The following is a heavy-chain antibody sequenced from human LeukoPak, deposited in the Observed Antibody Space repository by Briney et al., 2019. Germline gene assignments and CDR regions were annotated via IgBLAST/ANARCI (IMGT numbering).Heavy chain of an antibody. J-gene: IGHJ6*03. CDR2: IYYSEST. CDR3: ARALLVYDSSGFTRLYYMDV. D-gene: IGHD3-22*01. Sequence: SETLSLTCTVSGGSISSYYWSWIRQPPGKGLEWIGYIYYSESTNYNPSLKSRVTISVDTSKNQFSLKLSSVTAADTAVYYCARALLVYDSSGFTRLYYMDVWGKGTTVTVSS. V-gene: IGHV4-59*01. CDR1: GGSISSYY.